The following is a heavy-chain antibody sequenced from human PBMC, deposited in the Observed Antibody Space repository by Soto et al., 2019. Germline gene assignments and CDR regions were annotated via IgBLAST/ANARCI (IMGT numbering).Heavy chain of an antibody. CDR1: GGSVSNYY. D-gene: IGHD3-16*02. Sequence: QVSLQESGPGLVKLSETLSLTCTVSGGSVSNYYWTWIRQPPGKGLEWISYINYSGSTDHSPSLTSRVTISLDTSKNQFSLRLISVTAADTAVYYCARLAPRYRIRDYNYYSLDFWGQGTTVIVSS. V-gene: IGHV4-59*02. CDR3: ARLAPRYRIRDYNYYSLDF. CDR2: INYSGST. J-gene: IGHJ6*02.